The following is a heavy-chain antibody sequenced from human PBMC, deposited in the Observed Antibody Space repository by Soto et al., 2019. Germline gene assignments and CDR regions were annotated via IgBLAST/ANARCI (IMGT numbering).Heavy chain of an antibody. CDR2: IRSKANDYAT. CDR3: TRHEGRGADSAFDY. J-gene: IGHJ4*02. CDR1: GFTFSGSA. Sequence: EVQLVESGGVMVQPEESLKLSCAASGFTFSGSAMHWVRQASGKGLEWVGRIRSKANDYATAYAASVKGRFIISRDDSKNTAYLQMNSLKTDDTAVYYCTRHEGRGADSAFDYWGLGTLVTVAS. D-gene: IGHD3-10*01. V-gene: IGHV3-73*02.